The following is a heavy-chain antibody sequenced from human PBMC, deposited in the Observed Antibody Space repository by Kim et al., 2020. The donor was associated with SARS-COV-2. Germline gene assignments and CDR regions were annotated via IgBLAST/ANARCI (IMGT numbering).Heavy chain of an antibody. J-gene: IGHJ6*03. CDR1: GYTFTSYD. CDR3: ARGLDFWSGYYYYYMDV. V-gene: IGHV1-8*01. Sequence: ASVKVSCKASGYTFTSYDINWVRQATGQGLEWMGWMNPNSGNTGYAQKFQGRVTMTRNTSISTAYMELSSLRSEDTAVYYCARGLDFWSGYYYYYMDVWGKGTTVTVSS. D-gene: IGHD3-3*01. CDR2: MNPNSGNT.